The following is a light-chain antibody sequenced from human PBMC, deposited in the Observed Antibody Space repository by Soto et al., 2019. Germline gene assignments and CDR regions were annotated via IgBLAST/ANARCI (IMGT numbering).Light chain of an antibody. Sequence: DIVVTQSPLSLPVTPGEPASISCRSGQSLLHSNGRTFLAWYLQKPGQSPQILIYLGFNRASGVPDRFSGSVSGRDFTLHISRVEAEDVGVYYCMQALQTPYTFGQGTKLEI. V-gene: IGKV2-28*01. CDR2: LGF. CDR3: MQALQTPYT. CDR1: QSLLHSNGRTF. J-gene: IGKJ2*01.